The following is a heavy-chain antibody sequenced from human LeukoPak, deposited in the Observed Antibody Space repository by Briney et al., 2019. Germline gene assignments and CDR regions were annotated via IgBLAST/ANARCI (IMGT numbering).Heavy chain of an antibody. CDR2: INPNSGET. D-gene: IGHD4-11*01. CDR1: GYTFNDYY. Sequence: ASVTVSCTTSGYTFNDYYIHWVRQAPGQGLEWMGWINPNSGETKSARKFQGRVTMTGDTSISTAYMELRRVTSDDTAVYYCARDRDYSNTERGFDYWGQGTLVTVSS. V-gene: IGHV1-2*02. J-gene: IGHJ4*02. CDR3: ARDRDYSNTERGFDY.